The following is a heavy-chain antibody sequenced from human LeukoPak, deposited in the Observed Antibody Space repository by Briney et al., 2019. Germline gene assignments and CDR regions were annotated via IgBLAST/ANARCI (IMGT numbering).Heavy chain of an antibody. V-gene: IGHV4-39*01. CDR1: GGSISSSSYY. Sequence: TPSETLSLTCTVSGGSISSSSYYWGWIRQPPGKGLEWIGSIYYSGSTYYNPSLKSRVTMSVDTSKNQFSLKLSSVTAADTAVYYCARSPSSHSSGWYRYYYYMDVWGKGTTVTISS. D-gene: IGHD6-19*01. J-gene: IGHJ6*03. CDR2: IYYSGST. CDR3: ARSPSSHSSGWYRYYYYMDV.